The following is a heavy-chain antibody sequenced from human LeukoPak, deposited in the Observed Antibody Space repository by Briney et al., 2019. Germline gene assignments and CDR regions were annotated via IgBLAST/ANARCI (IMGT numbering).Heavy chain of an antibody. J-gene: IGHJ4*02. Sequence: PSETLSLSCAVYGGSFSGYYLSWVRQPPGKGLEWLGEINHSGSTNYNPSLKSRVTISEDTSKNQFSLKLSSVTAADTAVYYWARGREAAAGTLAVDFDYWGQGTLVTVPS. D-gene: IGHD6-13*01. V-gene: IGHV4-34*01. CDR3: ARGREAAAGTLAVDFDY. CDR1: GGSFSGYY. CDR2: INHSGST.